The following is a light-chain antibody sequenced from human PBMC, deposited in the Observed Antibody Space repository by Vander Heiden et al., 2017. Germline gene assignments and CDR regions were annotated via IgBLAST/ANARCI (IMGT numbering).Light chain of an antibody. CDR3: QQYNSYLYT. J-gene: IGKJ2*01. V-gene: IGKV1-5*03. Sequence: ETQMTQSPSTMSASVGDRDTITCRASRTIDSWLAWYQQKPGKAPKVLIHKASTLESGVPSRFSGSGSGTEFTLTISNLQPEDFGTYYCQQYNSYLYTFGQGTKVEIK. CDR2: KAS. CDR1: RTIDSW.